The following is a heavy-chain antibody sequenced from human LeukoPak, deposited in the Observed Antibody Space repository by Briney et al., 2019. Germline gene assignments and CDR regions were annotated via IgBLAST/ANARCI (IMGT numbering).Heavy chain of an antibody. CDR2: IYTSGST. CDR1: GGSISSYY. D-gene: IGHD3-9*01. J-gene: IGHJ6*03. CDR3: ARDSRNLRYFDWLSPMTNYYYYYMDV. Sequence: PSETLSLTCTVSGGSISSYYWSWIRQPAGKGLEWIGRIYTSGSTNYNPSLKSRVTMSVDTSKNQFSLKLSSVTAADTAVYYCARDSRNLRYFDWLSPMTNYYYYYMDVWGKGTTVTISS. V-gene: IGHV4-4*07.